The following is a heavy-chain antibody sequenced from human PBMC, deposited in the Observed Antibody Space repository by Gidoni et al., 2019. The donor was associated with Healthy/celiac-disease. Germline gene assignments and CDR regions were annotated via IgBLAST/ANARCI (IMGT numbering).Heavy chain of an antibody. V-gene: IGHV5-51*01. CDR2: IYPGDSDN. Sequence: EVQLVQSGAEVKKPGESLKISCKGSGYSFTSYRIGWVRQMPGKGLEWMGIIYPGDSDNRYRPYFQGQVTISADKSISTAYLQWSSLKASDTAMYYCASRTYCGGDCYTTQGWYFDLWGRGTLVTVSS. CDR3: ASRTYCGGDCYTTQGWYFDL. D-gene: IGHD2-21*02. CDR1: GYSFTSYR. J-gene: IGHJ2*01.